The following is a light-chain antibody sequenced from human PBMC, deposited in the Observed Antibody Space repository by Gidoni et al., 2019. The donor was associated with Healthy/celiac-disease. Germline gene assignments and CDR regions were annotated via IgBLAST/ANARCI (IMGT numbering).Light chain of an antibody. CDR3: SSYTSSSLNV. CDR2: DVS. Sequence: QSALTQPASVSGSPGQSITISCTGTSSDVGGYNYVSWYQQHPGKAPKLMIYDVSNRPPGVSNRFSGSKSGNTASLTISGLQAEDEADYYCSSYTSSSLNVFGTGTKVTVL. CDR1: SSDVGGYNY. J-gene: IGLJ1*01. V-gene: IGLV2-14*03.